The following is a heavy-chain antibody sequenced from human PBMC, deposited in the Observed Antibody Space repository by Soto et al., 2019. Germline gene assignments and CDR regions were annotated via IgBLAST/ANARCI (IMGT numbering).Heavy chain of an antibody. CDR1: GFSSSSYA. CDR3: ARVSLELLMTPTYYYYYGMDV. V-gene: IGHV3-48*02. Sequence: GGSLRLSCAASGFSSSSYAMNWVRQAPGKGLEWLSFISHRGTTIYYADSVKGRFTISRDNARNSLYLEMNSLRDDDTAVYYCARVSLELLMTPTYYYYYGMDVWGQGTTVTVSS. D-gene: IGHD1-7*01. CDR2: ISHRGTTI. J-gene: IGHJ6*02.